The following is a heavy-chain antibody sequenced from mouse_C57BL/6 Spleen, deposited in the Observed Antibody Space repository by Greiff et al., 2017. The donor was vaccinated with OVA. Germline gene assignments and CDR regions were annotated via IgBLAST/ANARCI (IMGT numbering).Heavy chain of an antibody. CDR2: INPNNGGT. J-gene: IGHJ1*03. CDR1: GYTFTDYY. D-gene: IGHD1-1*01. CDR3: ALYYGSSYWYFDV. V-gene: IGHV1-26*01. Sequence: VQLQQSGPELVKPGASVKISCKASGYTFTDYYMNWVKQSHGKSLEWIGDINPNNGGTSYNQKFKGKATLTVDKSSSTAYMELRSLTSEDSAVDYCALYYGSSYWYFDVWGTGTTVTVSS.